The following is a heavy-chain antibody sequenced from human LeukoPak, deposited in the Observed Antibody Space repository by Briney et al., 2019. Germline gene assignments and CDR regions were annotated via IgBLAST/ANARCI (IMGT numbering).Heavy chain of an antibody. V-gene: IGHV1-2*02. D-gene: IGHD3-22*01. CDR1: GYTFTAYY. J-gene: IGHJ3*02. CDR3: ARDYYDSSGFGAFDI. CDR2: INPSSGGT. Sequence: ASVKVSCKASGYTFTAYYMHWVRQAPGQGLEWMGWINPSSGGTNYAQKFQGRVTMTRDTSISTAYMELSRLRSDDTAVYYCARDYYDSSGFGAFDISGQGTMVTVSS.